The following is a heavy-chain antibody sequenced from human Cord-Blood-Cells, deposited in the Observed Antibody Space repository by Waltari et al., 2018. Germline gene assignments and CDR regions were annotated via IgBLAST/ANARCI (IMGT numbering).Heavy chain of an antibody. D-gene: IGHD2-2*01. CDR1: GGTFSSYP. CDR2: NIPIFGTA. CDR3: AGGVPAAKAFDI. J-gene: IGHJ3*02. V-gene: IGHV1-69*01. Sequence: QVQLVQSGAEVKKPGSSVKVSCKASGGTFSSYPISWVRQAPGQGREWMGGNIPIFGTANYAQRCQDRVTITADESTSTAYMELSSLRSEDTAVYYCAGGVPAAKAFDIWGQGTMVTVSS.